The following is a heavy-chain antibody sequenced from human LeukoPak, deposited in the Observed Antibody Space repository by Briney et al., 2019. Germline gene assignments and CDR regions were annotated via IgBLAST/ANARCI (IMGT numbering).Heavy chain of an antibody. V-gene: IGHV3-48*03. J-gene: IGHJ3*02. Sequence: GGSLRLSCAASGFTFSSYEMNWVRQAPGKGLEWVSYISSSGSTIYYADFVKGRFTISRDNAKNSLYLQMNSLRAEDTAVYYCARDCRDSSGYYQAGAFDIWGQGTMVTVSS. CDR3: ARDCRDSSGYYQAGAFDI. D-gene: IGHD3-22*01. CDR1: GFTFSSYE. CDR2: ISSSGSTI.